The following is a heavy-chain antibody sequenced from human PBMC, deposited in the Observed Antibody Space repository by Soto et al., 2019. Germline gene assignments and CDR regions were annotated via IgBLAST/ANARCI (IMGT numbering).Heavy chain of an antibody. Sequence: EVQLLESGGGLVQPGGSLRLSCAASGFTFSSYAMSWVRQAPGKGLEWVLAISGSGGSTYYADSVKGRFTISRDNSKNSLYLQMNSLRAEDTAVYYGAKHSTIIAAAVDYWGQGTLVTVSS. V-gene: IGHV3-23*01. D-gene: IGHD6-13*01. CDR1: GFTFSSYA. CDR2: ISGSGGST. J-gene: IGHJ4*02. CDR3: AKHSTIIAAAVDY.